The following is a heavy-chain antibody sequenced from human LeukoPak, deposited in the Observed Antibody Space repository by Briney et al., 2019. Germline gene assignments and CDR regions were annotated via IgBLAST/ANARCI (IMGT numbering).Heavy chain of an antibody. J-gene: IGHJ6*02. CDR3: ARDAYHYGMDV. V-gene: IGHV3-21*01. CDR1: GFTFSSYS. Sequence: GGSLRLSCAASGFTFSSYSMNWVRQAPGKGLEWVSSISSSSSYIYYADSVKGRFTISRDNAKNSLHLQMNSLRAEDTAVYYCARDAYHYGMDVWGQGTTVTVSS. CDR2: ISSSSSYI.